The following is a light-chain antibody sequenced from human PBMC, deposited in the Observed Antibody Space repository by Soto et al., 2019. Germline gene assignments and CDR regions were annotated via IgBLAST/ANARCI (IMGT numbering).Light chain of an antibody. CDR1: QGIRGA. CDR3: QQFNTYPIT. Sequence: AIQLTQSPSSLSASVGDRVTITCRASQGIRGALAWYQQKPGKPPKLLIFDVSSLQSGVPSRFSGSGSGTDFPLTISSLQPEDFATYYCQQFNTYPITFGQGTRLEIK. CDR2: DVS. V-gene: IGKV1-13*02. J-gene: IGKJ5*01.